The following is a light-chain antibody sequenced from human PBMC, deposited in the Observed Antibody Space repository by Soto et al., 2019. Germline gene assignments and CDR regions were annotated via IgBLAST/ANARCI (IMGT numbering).Light chain of an antibody. CDR1: QDIEKW. Sequence: DIQLTQSPSSVSASVGDSLNITCRASQDIEKWLAWYQQKPGRAPKVLIYAASHLESGVPSRFSGSGSGTEFSLTISSLQTEDFATYFCHQAGTFPFTFCPGTKVDIK. CDR2: AAS. V-gene: IGKV1-12*01. CDR3: HQAGTFPFT. J-gene: IGKJ3*01.